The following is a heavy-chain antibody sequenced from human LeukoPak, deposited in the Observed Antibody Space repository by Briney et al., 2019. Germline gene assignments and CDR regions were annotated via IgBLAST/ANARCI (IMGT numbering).Heavy chain of an antibody. CDR3: ARVWGYGSGSYYNPSHFDY. D-gene: IGHD3-10*01. J-gene: IGHJ4*02. CDR1: GDSIDRGSYY. V-gene: IGHV4-61*02. CDR2: IFNTGST. Sequence: PSQTLSLTCAVSGDSIDRGSYYWGWIRQPAGKAPEWIGRIFNTGSTSYNPSLKSRVTISVDTSKNQFSLNLRSVTAADTAVYYCARVWGYGSGSYYNPSHFDYWGQGTLVTVSS.